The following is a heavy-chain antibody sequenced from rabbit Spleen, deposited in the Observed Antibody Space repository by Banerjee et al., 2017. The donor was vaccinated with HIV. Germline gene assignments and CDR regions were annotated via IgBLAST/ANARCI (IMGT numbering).Heavy chain of an antibody. CDR3: ARDGYSRGWGIILYYFNL. J-gene: IGHJ4*01. D-gene: IGHD4-1*01. Sequence: QEHLKESGGGLVQPGGSLTLTCTASGFSFNNNYVMCWVRQAPGKGLEWIACISAGSSGSTYYASWAKGRFTISKTSSTTVTLQLNSLTAADTAAYFCARDGYSRGWGIILYYFNLWGPGTLVTVS. CDR2: ISAGSSGST. CDR1: GFSFNNNYV. V-gene: IGHV1S45*01.